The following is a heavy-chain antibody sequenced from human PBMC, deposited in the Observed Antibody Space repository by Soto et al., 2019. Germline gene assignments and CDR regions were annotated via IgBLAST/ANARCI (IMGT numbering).Heavy chain of an antibody. D-gene: IGHD1-26*01. CDR2: IYYSGST. V-gene: IGHV4-59*08. CDR1: GGSISSYY. CDR3: ARHWIGRYDY. J-gene: IGHJ4*02. Sequence: SETLSLTCTVSGGSISSYYWSWIRQPPGKGLEWIGYIYYSGSTNYNPSLKSRVTISVDTSKNQFSLKLSSVTAADTAVYYCARHWIGRYDYWGQGTLVTVSS.